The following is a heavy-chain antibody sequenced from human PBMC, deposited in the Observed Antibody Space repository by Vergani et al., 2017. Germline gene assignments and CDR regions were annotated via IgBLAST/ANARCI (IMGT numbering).Heavy chain of an antibody. Sequence: QVQLQESGPGLVKPSQTLSLTCTVSGASINNDFYYWHWIRQPAGKGLEWIGRIYVSGITDYNSSLQSRVSMSVDTSKNQFSLTLTSVTAADTAIYYCARHRGSGGFFPSSYFYGMYVWGHGTTVTVSS. D-gene: IGHD3-10*01. CDR3: ARHRGSGGFFPSSYFYGMYV. CDR2: IYVSGIT. CDR1: GASINNDFYY. J-gene: IGHJ6*02. V-gene: IGHV4-61*02.